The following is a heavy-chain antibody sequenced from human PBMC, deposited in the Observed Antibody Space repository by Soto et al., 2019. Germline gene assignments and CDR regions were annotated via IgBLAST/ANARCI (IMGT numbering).Heavy chain of an antibody. D-gene: IGHD6-13*01. CDR1: GFSISSGNY. CDR3: ARLPPYSSSIGFDP. CDR2: IYHGGST. Sequence: SETLSLTCAVSGFSISSGNYWGWIRKHPGKGLEWIGCIYHGGSTYYNPSLKSRVTISVDTSKNQFSLKLSSVTAADTAVYYCARLPPYSSSIGFDPWGQGTLVTVSS. J-gene: IGHJ5*02. V-gene: IGHV4-38-2*01.